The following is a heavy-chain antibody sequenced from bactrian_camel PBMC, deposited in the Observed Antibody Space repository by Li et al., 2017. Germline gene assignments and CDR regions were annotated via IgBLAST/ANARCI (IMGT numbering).Heavy chain of an antibody. CDR2: VSGPNA. J-gene: IGHJ4*01. CDR1: GYSDNGNC. D-gene: IGHD6*01. Sequence: HVQLVESGGGSVQAGGSLILSCSVSGYSDNGNCMAWFRQVPGNEREGLATVSGPNALYADSVKGRFTITQDNTDNTVYLQMDSLKPEDSAMYYRATDQAPGYGGRCLTLSRDEFYYWGRGTQVTVS. V-gene: IGHV3-3*01. CDR3: ATDQAPGYGGRCLTLSRDEFYY.